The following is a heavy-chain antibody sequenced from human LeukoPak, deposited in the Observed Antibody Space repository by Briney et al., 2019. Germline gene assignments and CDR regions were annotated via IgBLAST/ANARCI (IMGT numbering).Heavy chain of an antibody. CDR3: ARDAPQGSSSSYLYYYGMDV. D-gene: IGHD6-13*01. Sequence: VASVKVSCKASGGTFSSYAISWVRQAPGQGLEWMGGIIPIFGTANYAQKFQGRVTITADKSTSTAYMELSSLRSEDTAVYYCARDAPQGSSSSYLYYYGMDVWGKGTTVTVSS. CDR2: IIPIFGTA. CDR1: GGTFSSYA. V-gene: IGHV1-69*06. J-gene: IGHJ6*04.